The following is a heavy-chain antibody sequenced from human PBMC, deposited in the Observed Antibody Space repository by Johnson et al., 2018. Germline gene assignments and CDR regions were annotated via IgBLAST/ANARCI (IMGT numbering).Heavy chain of an antibody. CDR2: ISGTGVRGSGGSA. Sequence: ERLGQAGGGLVQYGGSLKLSCAASGFNFSASAVHWVRQATEKGLEWVSDISGTGVRGSGGSASYADAAQGRFTIYRDHAKNSLYMQMNSLRDEDTAVYYCYRGSRYYTNYGMDVWGQGTTVTVSS. J-gene: IGHJ6*02. CDR3: YRGSRYYTNYGMDV. V-gene: IGHV3-23*04. CDR1: GFNFSASA. D-gene: IGHD3-3*01.